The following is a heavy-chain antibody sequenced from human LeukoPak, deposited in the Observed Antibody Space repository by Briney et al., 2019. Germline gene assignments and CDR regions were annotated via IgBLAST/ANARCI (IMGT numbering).Heavy chain of an antibody. CDR3: ARDRARYCSGGSCHTFYYYGMDV. V-gene: IGHV3-30-3*01. Sequence: GGSLRLSCAASGFTFSSYAMHWVRQAPGKGLEWVAVISYDGSNKYYADSVNGRFTISRDNSQNTLYLQMNSLRAEDTAVYYCARDRARYCSGGSCHTFYYYGMDVWGQGTTVTVSS. J-gene: IGHJ6*02. CDR1: GFTFSSYA. CDR2: ISYDGSNK. D-gene: IGHD2-15*01.